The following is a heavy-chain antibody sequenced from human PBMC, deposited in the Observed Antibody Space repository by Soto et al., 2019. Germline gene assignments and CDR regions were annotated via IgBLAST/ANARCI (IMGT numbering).Heavy chain of an antibody. CDR1: GGSLSDYY. CDR2: VNHRGSS. J-gene: IGHJ5*02. V-gene: IGHV4-34*01. D-gene: IGHD1-20*01. CDR3: ARYQWNPGAFDP. Sequence: QVQLQQWGAGLLKPSETLSLTCAVYGGSLSDYYWNWLRQPPGKGLEWIGEVNHRGSSSYNPSLKSRVDISVDTAMTQFSLTLRSVTAADTAVYYCARYQWNPGAFDPWGPGTQVIVSS.